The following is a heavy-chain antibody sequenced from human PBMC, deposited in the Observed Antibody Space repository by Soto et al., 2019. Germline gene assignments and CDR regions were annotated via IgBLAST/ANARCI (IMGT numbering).Heavy chain of an antibody. Sequence: SVKVSCKASGYTFTSYGISWVRQAPGQGLEWMGRIIPILGIANYAQKFQGRVTITADKSTSTAYMELSSLRSEDTAVYYCAREWELRCFDYWGQGTLVTVSS. CDR3: AREWELRCFDY. J-gene: IGHJ4*02. D-gene: IGHD1-26*01. CDR1: GYTFTSYG. V-gene: IGHV1-69*04. CDR2: IIPILGIA.